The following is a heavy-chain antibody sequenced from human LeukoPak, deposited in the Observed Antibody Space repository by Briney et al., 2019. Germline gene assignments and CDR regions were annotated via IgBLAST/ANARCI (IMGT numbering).Heavy chain of an antibody. CDR2: ISSSSSYI. J-gene: IGHJ4*02. V-gene: IGHV3-21*01. D-gene: IGHD5-12*01. CDR1: GFTFSSYS. CDR3: ARDPYSGYDFPFDY. Sequence: GGSLRLSCAASGFTFSSYSMNWARQAPGKGLEWVSSISSSSSYIYYADSVMGRFTISRDNAKNSLYLQMNSLRAEDTAVYYCARDPYSGYDFPFDYWGQGTLVTVSS.